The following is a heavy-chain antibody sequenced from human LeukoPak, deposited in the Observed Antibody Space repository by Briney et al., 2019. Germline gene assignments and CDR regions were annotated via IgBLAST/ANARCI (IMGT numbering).Heavy chain of an antibody. D-gene: IGHD3-10*01. CDR1: RGSVSGNHW. J-gene: IGHJ2*01. CDR3: ARDRRGYYYGSGTPNWYFDL. CDR2: IYYSGST. V-gene: IGHV4-4*02. Sequence: SGTLSLTCAVSRGSVSGNHWWSWVRQAPGKGLEWIGYIYYSGSTNYNPSLKSRVTISVDTSKNQFSLKLSSVTAADTAVYYCARDRRGYYYGSGTPNWYFDLWGRGTLVTVSS.